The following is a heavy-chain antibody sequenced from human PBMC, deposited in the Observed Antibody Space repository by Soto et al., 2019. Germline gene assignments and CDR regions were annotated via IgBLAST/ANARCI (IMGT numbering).Heavy chain of an antibody. D-gene: IGHD5-12*01. CDR3: AKVTELATIYDY. J-gene: IGHJ4*02. CDR2: ISFDGSNK. CDR1: GFTFSNYG. Sequence: PGGSLRLSCAASGFTFSNYGMHWVRQAPGKGLEWVAVISFDGSNKHYGDSVKGRFSISRDNSKNTLYLQMNSLRAEDTAVYYCAKVTELATIYDYWGQGTLVTVSS. V-gene: IGHV3-30*18.